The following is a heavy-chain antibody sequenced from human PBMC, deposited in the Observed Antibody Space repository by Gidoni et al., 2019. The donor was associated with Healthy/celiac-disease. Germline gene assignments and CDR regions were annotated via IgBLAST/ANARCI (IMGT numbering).Heavy chain of an antibody. Sequence: QVQLQESGPGLVKPSQTLSLTCTVSGGSISRGGYYWSWIRQPPGKGLEWLGYIYYSGSTYYNPSLKSRFTISVDTSKNHFSLTLSSVTAADTAVYYCARGWELLPFDYWGQGTLVTVSS. CDR3: ARGWELLPFDY. V-gene: IGHV4-31*03. J-gene: IGHJ4*02. D-gene: IGHD1-26*01. CDR2: IYYSGST. CDR1: GGSISRGGYY.